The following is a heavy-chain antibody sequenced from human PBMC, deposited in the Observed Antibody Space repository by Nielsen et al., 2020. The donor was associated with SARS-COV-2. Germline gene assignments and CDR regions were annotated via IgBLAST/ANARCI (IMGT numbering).Heavy chain of an antibody. V-gene: IGHV3-48*03. CDR3: AKTDGYNSLVAATIFDY. CDR2: ISSSGSTI. CDR1: GFTFSSYE. J-gene: IGHJ4*02. Sequence: GGSLRLSCAASGFTFSSYEMNWVRQAPGKGLEWVSYISSSGSTIYYADSVKGRFTISRDNAKNSLYLRMNSLRAEDTAVYYCAKTDGYNSLVAATIFDYWGQGTLVTVSS. D-gene: IGHD5-24*01.